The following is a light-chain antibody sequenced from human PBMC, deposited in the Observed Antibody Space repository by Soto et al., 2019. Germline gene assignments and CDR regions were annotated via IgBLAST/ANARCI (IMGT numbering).Light chain of an antibody. CDR2: EVN. CDR1: SSDVGGYKY. CDR3: SSYAGINNLGV. J-gene: IGLJ1*01. Sequence: QSALTQPPSASGSPGQSVTISCTGTSSDVGGYKYVSWYQQHPGKAPKLMIFEVNNRPSGVPDRFSGSKSGNTASLTVSGLQAEDEADYYFSSYAGINNLGVFGSGTKVTVL. V-gene: IGLV2-8*01.